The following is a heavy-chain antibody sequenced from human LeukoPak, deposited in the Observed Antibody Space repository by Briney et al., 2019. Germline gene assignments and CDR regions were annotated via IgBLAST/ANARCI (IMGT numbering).Heavy chain of an antibody. CDR2: ISSSGSTI. D-gene: IGHD3-22*01. V-gene: IGHV3-48*03. Sequence: GGSLRLSCAASGFTFSSYEMDWVRQAPGKGLEWVSYISSSGSTIYYADSVKGRFTISRDNAKNPLYLQMNSLRAEDTAVYYCARASDTYYYDSSGSPHFDYWGQGTLVTVSS. CDR1: GFTFSSYE. CDR3: ARASDTYYYDSSGSPHFDY. J-gene: IGHJ4*02.